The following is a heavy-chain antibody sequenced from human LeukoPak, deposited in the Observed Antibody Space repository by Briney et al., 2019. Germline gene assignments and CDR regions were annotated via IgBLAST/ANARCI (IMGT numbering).Heavy chain of an antibody. CDR2: ISGSGGST. CDR1: GFTFSSYA. D-gene: IGHD3-3*01. V-gene: IGHV3-23*01. Sequence: GGSLRLSCAASGFTFSSYAMSWVRQAPGKGLEWVSAISGSGGSTYYADSVKGRFTVSRDNSKNTLYLQMNSLRAEDTAVYYCAKGYLGDFWSAYDYWGQGTLVTVSS. CDR3: AKGYLGDFWSAYDY. J-gene: IGHJ4*02.